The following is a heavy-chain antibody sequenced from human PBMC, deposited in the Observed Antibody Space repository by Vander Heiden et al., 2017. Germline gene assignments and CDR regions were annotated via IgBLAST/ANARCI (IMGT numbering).Heavy chain of an antibody. V-gene: IGHV1-69*06. CDR1: GGTFSSYA. CDR3: ARDGDYYDSSGYYYHYYYGMDV. J-gene: IGHJ6*02. Sequence: QVQLVQSGAEVKKPGSSVKVSCKASGGTFSSYAISWVRQAPGQGLEWMGGIIPIFGTANYAQKFQGRVTMTADKSTSTAYMELSSLRSEDTAVYYCARDGDYYDSSGYYYHYYYGMDVWGQGTTVTVCS. D-gene: IGHD3-22*01. CDR2: IIPIFGTA.